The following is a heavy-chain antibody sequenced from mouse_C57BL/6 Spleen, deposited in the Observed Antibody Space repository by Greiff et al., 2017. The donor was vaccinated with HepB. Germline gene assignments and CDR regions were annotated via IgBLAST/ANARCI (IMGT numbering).Heavy chain of an antibody. J-gene: IGHJ4*01. CDR2: IYPGSGST. CDR1: GYTFTSYW. Sequence: QVQLQQSGAELVKPGASVKMSCKASGYTFTSYWITWVKQRPGQGLEWIGDIYPGSGSTNYNEKFKSKATLTVDTSSSTAYMQLSSLTSEDSAVYYCARVLYGNYADYAMDYWGQGTSVTVSS. V-gene: IGHV1-55*01. CDR3: ARVLYGNYADYAMDY. D-gene: IGHD2-1*01.